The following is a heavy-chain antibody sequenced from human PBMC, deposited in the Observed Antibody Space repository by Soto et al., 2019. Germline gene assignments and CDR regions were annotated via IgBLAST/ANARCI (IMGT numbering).Heavy chain of an antibody. CDR3: ARVLGYDSSGYYLVFDY. J-gene: IGHJ4*02. Sequence: ASVKVSCKASGYTFTNYGVSWVRQAPGQRLEWMGWISAYTRNTNYAQMFQGRVTMTTDTSTSTAYMELRSLTSDDTAVYYCARVLGYDSSGYYLVFDYWGQGNLVTVSS. CDR2: ISAYTRNT. V-gene: IGHV1-18*01. D-gene: IGHD3-22*01. CDR1: GYTFTNYG.